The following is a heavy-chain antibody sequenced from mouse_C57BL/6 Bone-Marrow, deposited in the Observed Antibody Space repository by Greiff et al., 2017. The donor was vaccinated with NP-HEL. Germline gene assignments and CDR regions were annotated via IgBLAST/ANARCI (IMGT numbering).Heavy chain of an antibody. Sequence: QVQLKESGPELVKPGASVKISCKASGYSFTSYYIHWVKQRPGQGLAWIGWIYPGSGNTKYNEKFKGKATLTADTSSSTAYMQLSSLTSEDSAVYYCARWDYWGQGTTLTVSS. CDR1: GYSFTSYY. V-gene: IGHV1-66*01. J-gene: IGHJ2*01. CDR2: IYPGSGNT. CDR3: ARWDY.